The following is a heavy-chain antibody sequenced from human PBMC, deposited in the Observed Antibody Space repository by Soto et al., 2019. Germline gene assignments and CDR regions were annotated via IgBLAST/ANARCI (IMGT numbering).Heavy chain of an antibody. J-gene: IGHJ3*02. CDR3: ARGRGYDPNDAFDI. D-gene: IGHD3-16*01. V-gene: IGHV1-2*02. CDR1: GYTFTGYY. Sequence: DSVKGSCQASGYTFTGYYMHWVLQTPGQGLEWMGWINPNSGGTNYAQKFQGRVTMTRDTSISTAYMELSRLRSDDTAVYYCARGRGYDPNDAFDIWGHGTLDTVSS. CDR2: INPNSGGT.